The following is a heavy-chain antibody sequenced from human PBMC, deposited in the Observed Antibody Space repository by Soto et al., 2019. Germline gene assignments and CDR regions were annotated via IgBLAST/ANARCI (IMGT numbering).Heavy chain of an antibody. D-gene: IGHD6-19*01. CDR3: ARAVGDPLYYLDY. Sequence: QVQLQESGPGLVRPSETLSLTCTVSSDSISSYYWIWIRQSPGQGLEWIGYTDYSGNTNYNPSLKSRVTISGDTAKNQFSRRLSSVTAADTAVYYCARAVGDPLYYLDYWGQGTLVTVAS. CDR1: SDSISSYY. CDR2: TDYSGNT. J-gene: IGHJ4*02. V-gene: IGHV4-59*08.